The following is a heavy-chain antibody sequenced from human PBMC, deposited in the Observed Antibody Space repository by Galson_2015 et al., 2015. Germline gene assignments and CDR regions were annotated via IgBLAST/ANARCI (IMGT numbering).Heavy chain of an antibody. CDR2: TKSDGTTT. CDR1: GFPFGSYW. J-gene: IGHJ6*03. V-gene: IGHV3-74*01. Sequence: SLRLSCAASGFPFGSYWMHWVRQAPGKGLVWVSGTKSDGTTTTYADSVKGRFTISRDNAKNTLYLQMNSLRVEDTAVYYCASLTSFYYYYMDVWGKGTTVTVSS. CDR3: ASLTSFYYYYMDV.